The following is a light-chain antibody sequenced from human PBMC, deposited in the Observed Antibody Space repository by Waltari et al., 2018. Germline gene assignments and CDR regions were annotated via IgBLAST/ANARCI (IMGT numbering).Light chain of an antibody. V-gene: IGLV2-14*01. J-gene: IGLJ1*01. Sequence: QSALTQPASVSGSPGQSLTISCSGTYSDFGASDFSSWYQQHPGKAPHLIIYEVSNRPSGISNRFSASKSGNTASLTISGLQAEDEADYYCSSYTTSSAPGVFGTGTRVTVL. CDR2: EVS. CDR1: YSDFGASDF. CDR3: SSYTTSSAPGV.